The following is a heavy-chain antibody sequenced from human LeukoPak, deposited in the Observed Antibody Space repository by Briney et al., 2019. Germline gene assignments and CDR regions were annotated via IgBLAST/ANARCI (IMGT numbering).Heavy chain of an antibody. Sequence: GSLSLPCPASGFPFHKYEMSWDRQVPRKGLEWVSGISDSGDRTYYPDSVKGRFTISRDNSKNTLYLQVNSLTAEDTAAYYCAKESGYGDYWYFDYWGQGTLVTVSS. CDR1: GFPFHKYE. CDR3: AKESGYGDYWYFDY. J-gene: IGHJ4*02. D-gene: IGHD6-25*01. V-gene: IGHV3-23*01. CDR2: ISDSGDRT.